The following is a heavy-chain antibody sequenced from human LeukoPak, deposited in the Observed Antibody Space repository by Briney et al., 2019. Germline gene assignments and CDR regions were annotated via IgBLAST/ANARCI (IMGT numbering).Heavy chain of an antibody. CDR2: IYHSGDT. CDR3: ARQSWVGSSGWRNEDTYYFDY. J-gene: IGHJ4*02. CDR1: GDSISSSTYY. Sequence: PSETLSLTCTVSGDSISSSTYYWDWIRQSPGKGLEWIGSIYHSGDTSYNPSLKNRVTISVDTSKNQCSLRLTSVTATDTAIYYCARQSWVGSSGWRNEDTYYFDYWGQGTLVTVSS. D-gene: IGHD6-19*01. V-gene: IGHV4-39*01.